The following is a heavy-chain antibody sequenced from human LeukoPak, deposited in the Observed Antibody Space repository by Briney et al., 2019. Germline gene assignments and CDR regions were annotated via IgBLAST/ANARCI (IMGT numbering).Heavy chain of an antibody. J-gene: IGHJ3*02. CDR1: GYTFTSYG. Sequence: GASVKVSCKASGYTFTSYGISWVRQAPGQGLEWMGWISDYDGNTNYAQNVQGRVTMTTDTSTSTAYMELRSLRSDDTAVYYCARSRVRGSPHPNAFDIWGQGTKVTVSS. CDR3: ARSRVRGSPHPNAFDI. V-gene: IGHV1-18*01. D-gene: IGHD3-10*01. CDR2: ISDYDGNT.